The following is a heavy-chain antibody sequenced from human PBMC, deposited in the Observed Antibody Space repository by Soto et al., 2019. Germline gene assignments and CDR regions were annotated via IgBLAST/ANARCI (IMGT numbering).Heavy chain of an antibody. CDR2: INHSGNT. V-gene: IGHV4-34*01. CDR1: GGSFSGYY. D-gene: IGHD6-19*01. Sequence: PSETLSLTCAVYGGSFSGYYWSWIRQPPGKGLEWIGEINHSGNTNYNPSLKSRVTISVDKSKNQFSLKLSSVTAADTAVYYCARRIAVAGFNYYYGMDVWGQGTTVTVSS. J-gene: IGHJ6*02. CDR3: ARRIAVAGFNYYYGMDV.